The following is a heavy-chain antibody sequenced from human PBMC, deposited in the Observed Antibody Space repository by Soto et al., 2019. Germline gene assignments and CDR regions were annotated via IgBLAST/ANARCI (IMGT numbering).Heavy chain of an antibody. CDR2: IYYSGST. D-gene: IGHD6-13*01. CDR3: ARGGGAAAAVVYS. V-gene: IGHV4-59*01. Sequence: QVQLQESGPGLVKPSETLSLTCTVSGGSISSYYWSWIRQPPGKGLEWIGYIYYSGSTNYNPSLKRRVTISVDTSKNQFSLKLSSVTAADTAVYYCARGGGAAAAVVYSWGQGTLVTVSS. J-gene: IGHJ5*02. CDR1: GGSISSYY.